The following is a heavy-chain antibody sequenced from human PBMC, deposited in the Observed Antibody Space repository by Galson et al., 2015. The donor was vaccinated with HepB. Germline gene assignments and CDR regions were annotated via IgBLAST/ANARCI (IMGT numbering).Heavy chain of an antibody. V-gene: IGHV1-46*01. CDR1: GYTFTNYY. CDR3: ARGRRYNWNYDDCFDP. D-gene: IGHD1-7*01. CDR2: INPSGGST. Sequence: SVKVSCKASGYTFTNYYIQWVRQAPGQGLEWMGIINPSGGSTSYAQKFQGRVTMTRDTSTGTVYMELSSLRSEDTAVYYCARGRRYNWNYDDCFDPWGQGTLVTVSS. J-gene: IGHJ5*02.